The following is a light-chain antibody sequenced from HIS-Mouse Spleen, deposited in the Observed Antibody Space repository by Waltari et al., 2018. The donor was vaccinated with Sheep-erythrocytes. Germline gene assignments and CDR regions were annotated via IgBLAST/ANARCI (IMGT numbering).Light chain of an antibody. CDR1: QSVRSY. CDR2: DAS. CDR3: QQRSNWPPT. Sequence: EIVLTQSPATLSLSPGERATLSCRASQSVRSYLAWSQQKPGQAPRLLIYDASNRATGIPARFSGSGSGTDFTLTISSLEPEDFAVYYCQQRSNWPPTFGQGTKVEIK. V-gene: IGKV3-11*01. J-gene: IGKJ1*01.